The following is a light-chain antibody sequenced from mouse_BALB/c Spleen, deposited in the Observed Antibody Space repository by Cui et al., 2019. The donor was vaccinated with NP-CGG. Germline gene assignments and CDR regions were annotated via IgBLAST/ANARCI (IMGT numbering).Light chain of an antibody. CDR1: SGAVTTGNF. J-gene: IGLJ1*01. CDR3: ALWYSNHWV. V-gene: IGLV1*01. CDR2: GTN. Sequence: QAVVTQESALTTSPGETVTLTCRSSSGAVTTGNFANWVQEKPDHLFTGLIGGTNNRAPGVPARFSGSLIGDKAALTITGAQTADEAIYFCALWYSNHWVFGGGTKLTVL.